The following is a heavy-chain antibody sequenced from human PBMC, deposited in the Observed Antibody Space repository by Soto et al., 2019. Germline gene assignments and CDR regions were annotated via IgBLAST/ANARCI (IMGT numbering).Heavy chain of an antibody. Sequence: EVQLLESGGGLVQPGGYLRLSCAASGFTFSSYALSWVRQAPGKGLEWVSALSGTGDSADYANSVKGRFTISRDDSKTTLYLVMSSLRVEATAIYYWARDNGNYGSGSFAHWGQGTLVTVPS. CDR2: LSGTGDSA. J-gene: IGHJ4*02. D-gene: IGHD3-10*01. CDR1: GFTFSSYA. V-gene: IGHV3-23*01. CDR3: ARDNGNYGSGSFAH.